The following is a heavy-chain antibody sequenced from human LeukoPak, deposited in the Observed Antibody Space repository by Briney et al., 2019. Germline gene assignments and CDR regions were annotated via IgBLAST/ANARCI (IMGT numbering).Heavy chain of an antibody. J-gene: IGHJ4*02. D-gene: IGHD2-21*02. CDR2: INSDGSSA. CDR1: GFTFSSYW. Sequence: PGGSLRLSCAASGFTFSSYWMHWVRQAPGKGLVWVSRINSDGSSASYADSVKGRFTISRDNAKNTLYLQMNSLRAEDTAVYSCAKFSPMTASHYFDLWGQGTQVTVSS. V-gene: IGHV3-74*01. CDR3: AKFSPMTASHYFDL.